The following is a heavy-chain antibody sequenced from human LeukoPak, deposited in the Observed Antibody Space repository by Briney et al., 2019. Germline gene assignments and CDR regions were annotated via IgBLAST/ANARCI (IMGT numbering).Heavy chain of an antibody. CDR3: ARSRWYYDSSGERRPYYFDY. CDR2: IYTSGST. CDR1: GGSISSYY. D-gene: IGHD3-22*01. J-gene: IGHJ4*02. Sequence: SETLSLTCTVSGGSISSYYWSWIRQPAGKGLEWIGRIYTSGSTNYNPSLKSRVTISVDTSKNQFSLKLSSVTAADTAVYYCARSRWYYDSSGERRPYYFDYWGQGTLVTVSS. V-gene: IGHV4-4*07.